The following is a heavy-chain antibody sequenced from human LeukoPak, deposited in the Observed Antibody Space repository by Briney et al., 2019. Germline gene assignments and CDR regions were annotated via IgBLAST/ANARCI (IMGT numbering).Heavy chain of an antibody. CDR2: VSGGGGTI. V-gene: IGHV3-23*01. CDR3: AELGITMIGGV. D-gene: IGHD3-10*02. CDR1: GFTFSSYA. J-gene: IGHJ6*04. Sequence: PGGSLRLSCAAPGFTFSSYAMSWVRQAPGKGLEWVSTVSGGGGTIYYADSVKGRFTISRDNAKNSLYLQMNSLRAEDTAVYYCAELGITMIGGVWGKGTTVTISS.